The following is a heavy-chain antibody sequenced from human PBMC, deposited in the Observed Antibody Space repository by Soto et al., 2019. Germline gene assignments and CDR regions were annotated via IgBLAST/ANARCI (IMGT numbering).Heavy chain of an antibody. CDR3: ARGVVPAAIYYYYGMDV. D-gene: IGHD2-2*01. Sequence: GGSLRLSCAASGFTFSSYEMNWVRQAPGKGLEWVSYISSSGSTIYYADSVKGRFTISRDNAKNSLYLQMNSLRAEDTAVYYCARGVVPAAIYYYYGMDVWGQGTTVTLSS. CDR1: GFTFSSYE. CDR2: ISSSGSTI. J-gene: IGHJ6*02. V-gene: IGHV3-48*03.